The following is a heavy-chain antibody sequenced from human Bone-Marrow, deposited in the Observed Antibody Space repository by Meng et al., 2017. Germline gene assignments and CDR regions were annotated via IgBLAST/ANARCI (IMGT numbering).Heavy chain of an antibody. Sequence: QVHVVKCVGEVKTPGVSVKVSCNACGYTFNSYAMYWVRQAPGQRLEWMGWINAGNGNTRYSQKFQGRVTITRDTSASTAYMELSSLRSEDTAVYYCARDEGGYSDYWGQGTLVTVSS. J-gene: IGHJ4*02. CDR2: INAGNGNT. D-gene: IGHD3-16*01. V-gene: IGHV1-3*01. CDR1: GYTFNSYA. CDR3: ARDEGGYSDY.